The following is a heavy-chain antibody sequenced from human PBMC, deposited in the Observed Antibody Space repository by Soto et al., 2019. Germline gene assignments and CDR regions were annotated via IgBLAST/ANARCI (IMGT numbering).Heavy chain of an antibody. V-gene: IGHV1-8*01. CDR1: GYTFTSYD. Sequence: ASVKVSCKASGYTFTSYDINWVRQATGQGLEWMGWMNPNSGNTGYAQKFQGGVTMTRNTSISTAYMELSSLRSEDTAVYYCARGLPEQDIVPYYWGQGTLVTVSS. D-gene: IGHD2-8*01. J-gene: IGHJ4*02. CDR2: MNPNSGNT. CDR3: ARGLPEQDIVPYY.